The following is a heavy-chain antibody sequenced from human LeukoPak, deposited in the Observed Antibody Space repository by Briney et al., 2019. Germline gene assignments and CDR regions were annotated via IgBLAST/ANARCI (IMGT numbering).Heavy chain of an antibody. Sequence: SETLCLTCAVYGVSFSGYYWSWGRKHPGEGLELIWEINHSGSTNYNPSLKSRVTISIDTSKNQFSLKLSSVNDADTAVYYCAILSLSLWFGELHNYYYGMDVWGKGTTVTVSS. CDR3: AILSLSLWFGELHNYYYGMDV. D-gene: IGHD3-10*01. V-gene: IGHV4-34*01. CDR2: INHSGST. CDR1: GVSFSGYY. J-gene: IGHJ6*04.